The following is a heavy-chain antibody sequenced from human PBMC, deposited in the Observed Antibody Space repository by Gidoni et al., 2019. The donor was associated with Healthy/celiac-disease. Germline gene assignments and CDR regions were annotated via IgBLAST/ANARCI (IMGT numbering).Heavy chain of an antibody. CDR1: GGSLSSSSYY. J-gene: IGHJ4*02. V-gene: IGHV4-39*01. D-gene: IGHD3-3*01. CDR3: ARQIRDFWSGYYLPSFSYYFDY. Sequence: QLQLQESGPGLVKPSETLSLTCTVSGGSLSSSSYYWCWIRQPPGKGLEWIGSIYYSGSTYYNPSLKSRVTISVDTSKDQFPLRLGSVTAADTAVYYCARQIRDFWSGYYLPSFSYYFDYWGQGTLVTVSS. CDR2: IYYSGST.